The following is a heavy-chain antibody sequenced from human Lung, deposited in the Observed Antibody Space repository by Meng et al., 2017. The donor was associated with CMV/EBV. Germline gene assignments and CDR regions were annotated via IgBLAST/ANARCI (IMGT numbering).Heavy chain of an antibody. J-gene: IGHJ4*02. CDR1: VYTFPGYY. CDR3: ARDGGGLYYFDY. V-gene: IGHV1-2*02. D-gene: IGHD2-15*01. CDR2: INPNSGGT. Sequence: SXXVTSXASVYTFPGYYMHWVRQAPGQGLEWMGWINPNSGGTNYAQKFQGRVTMTRDTSISTAYMELSRLRSDDTAVYYCARDGGGLYYFDYWGQRTLVTVSS.